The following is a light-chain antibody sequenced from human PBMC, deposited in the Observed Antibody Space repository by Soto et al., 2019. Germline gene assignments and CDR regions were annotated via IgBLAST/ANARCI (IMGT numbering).Light chain of an antibody. CDR2: GAS. Sequence: EIVMTQSPATLSVSPGERATLSCRAIQSVSSNVAWYQQKPGQAPRLLIYGASTRATGIPARFSGSGSGTEFTLTISSLQSEDFAVYYCQQYNNWPPRTFGQGTKVEIK. CDR3: QQYNNWPPRT. J-gene: IGKJ1*01. CDR1: QSVSSN. V-gene: IGKV3-15*01.